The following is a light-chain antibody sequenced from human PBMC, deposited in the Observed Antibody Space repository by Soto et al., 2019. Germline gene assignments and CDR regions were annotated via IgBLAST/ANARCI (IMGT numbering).Light chain of an antibody. J-gene: IGKJ1*01. CDR1: ESISSN. CDR3: QHYNSYSEA. CDR2: GAS. V-gene: IGKV3-15*01. Sequence: EIVLTQSPATLSVSPGERATLSCRASESISSNLAWYQQRPGQIPRLLIYGASTRAAGIPAGFSGSGSGTEFTLTISSLQSEDFATYYCQHYNSYSEAFGQGTKVELK.